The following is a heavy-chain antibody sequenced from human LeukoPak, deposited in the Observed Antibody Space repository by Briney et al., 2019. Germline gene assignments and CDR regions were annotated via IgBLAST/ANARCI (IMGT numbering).Heavy chain of an antibody. V-gene: IGHV4-59*01. CDR2: IYYSGST. J-gene: IGHJ4*02. CDR1: GGSISSYY. Sequence: SETLSLTCTVSGGSISSYYWSWIRQPPGKGLEWIGYIYYSGSTNYNPSLKSRVTISVDTSKNQFSLKLSSVTAADTAVYYCARDEGTGTYDYWGQGTLVTVSS. CDR3: ARDEGTGTYDY. D-gene: IGHD1-1*01.